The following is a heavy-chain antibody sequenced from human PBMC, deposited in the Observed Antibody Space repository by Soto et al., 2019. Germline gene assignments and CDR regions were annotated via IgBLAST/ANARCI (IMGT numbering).Heavy chain of an antibody. J-gene: IGHJ4*02. V-gene: IGHV3-33*01. Sequence: VQLVESGGGVVQPGRSLRLSCAASGFSFSSYGMNWVRQAPGKGLEWVAVIWDDGSNAYYADSVKGRFSISRDNSKNTLCMQMSRLQGTGTALSVRTTGHTAMANSFDYCGQGPLVTVSP. CDR3: TTGHTAMANSFDY. CDR1: GFSFSSYG. D-gene: IGHD5-18*01. CDR2: IWDDGSNA.